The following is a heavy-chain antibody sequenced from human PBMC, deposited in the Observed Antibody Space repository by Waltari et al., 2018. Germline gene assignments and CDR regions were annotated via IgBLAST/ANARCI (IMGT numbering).Heavy chain of an antibody. J-gene: IGHJ3*02. Sequence: QVQLQQWGAGLLKPSETLSLTCAVYVGSFRGYYWSWIRQPPGKGLEWIGEINHSGSTNYNPSLKSRVTISVDTSKNQFSLKLSSVTAADTAVYYCARAPIRDAFDIWGQGTMVTVSS. CDR3: ARAPIRDAFDI. CDR1: VGSFRGYY. V-gene: IGHV4-34*01. D-gene: IGHD3-9*01. CDR2: INHSGST.